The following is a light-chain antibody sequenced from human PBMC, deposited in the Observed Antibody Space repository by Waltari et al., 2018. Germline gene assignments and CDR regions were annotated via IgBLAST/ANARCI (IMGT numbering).Light chain of an antibody. CDR1: QSVNYY. CDR2: DAS. J-gene: IGKJ4*01. V-gene: IGKV3-11*01. Sequence: EIVLTQSPATLSLSPGERATLSCRASQSVNYYLVWYQQKPGQAPRLLLYDASNRATGIPARFSGSGSGTDFILTISSLEPEDFAVYYCQQRSNWPLTFGGGTKVEIK. CDR3: QQRSNWPLT.